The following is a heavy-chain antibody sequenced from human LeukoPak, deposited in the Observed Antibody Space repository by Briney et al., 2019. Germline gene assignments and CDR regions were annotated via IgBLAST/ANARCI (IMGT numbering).Heavy chain of an antibody. CDR3: ARGYLTGTFDY. V-gene: IGHV3-74*01. CDR1: GFTYW. D-gene: IGHD1-1*01. Sequence: QPGGSLRLSCAASGFTYWMHWVRQAPGKGLVWVSRINSDGSSTNYADSVKGRFTISRDNAKNTLYLQMNSLRAEDTAVYYCARGYLTGTFDYWGQGTRVTVSS. J-gene: IGHJ4*02. CDR2: INSDGSST.